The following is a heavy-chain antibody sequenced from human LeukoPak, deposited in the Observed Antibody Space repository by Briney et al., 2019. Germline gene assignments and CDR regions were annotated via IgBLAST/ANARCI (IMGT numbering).Heavy chain of an antibody. D-gene: IGHD6-13*01. V-gene: IGHV3-23*01. CDR2: ISGSGGNT. J-gene: IGHJ4*02. Sequence: GGSLRLSCAASGFTFSSYAMSWVRQAPGKGLEWVSVISGSGGNTYYADSVKGRFTISRDNSKNTLYLQMNSLRAEDTAVYYCGVYSSSWHDYWGQGTLVTVSS. CDR3: GVYSSSWHDY. CDR1: GFTFSSYA.